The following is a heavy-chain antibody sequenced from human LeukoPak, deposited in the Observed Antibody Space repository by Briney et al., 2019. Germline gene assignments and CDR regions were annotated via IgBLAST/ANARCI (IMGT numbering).Heavy chain of an antibody. Sequence: GGSLRLSCEATGSTFSKYRMHWVRQSPGKGLVWVSFINSHGDTTTYADSVRGRFTISRDNAKNTVFLQMTSLVAEDAAVYYCARASGYLNDLDFWGRGTLVSVSS. V-gene: IGHV3-74*01. CDR1: GSTFSKYR. D-gene: IGHD3-3*01. J-gene: IGHJ4*02. CDR3: ARASGYLNDLDF. CDR2: INSHGDTT.